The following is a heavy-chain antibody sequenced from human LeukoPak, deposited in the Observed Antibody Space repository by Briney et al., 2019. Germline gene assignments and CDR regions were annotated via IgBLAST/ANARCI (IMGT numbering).Heavy chain of an antibody. D-gene: IGHD2-15*01. Sequence: SVKVSCKASGGTFSSYAISWVRQAPGQGLEWMGRIIPIFGTANYAQKFQGRVTITTDESTSTAYMELSSLRSEDTAVYYCASFNANRYCSGGSCLDYWGQGTLVTVSS. CDR1: GGTFSSYA. V-gene: IGHV1-69*05. CDR3: ASFNANRYCSGGSCLDY. J-gene: IGHJ4*02. CDR2: IIPIFGTA.